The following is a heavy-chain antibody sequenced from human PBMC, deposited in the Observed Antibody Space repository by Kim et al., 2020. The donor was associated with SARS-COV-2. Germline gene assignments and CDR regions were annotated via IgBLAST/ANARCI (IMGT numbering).Heavy chain of an antibody. J-gene: IGHJ4*02. CDR3: ARVPSDGGNY. V-gene: IGHV3-33*01. CDR1: GFTFSNYG. CDR2: IWYDGSNK. Sequence: GGSLRLSCAASGFTFSNYGMHWVRPAPGKGLEWVAVIWYDGSNKYYADSVKGRFTISRDNSKNTLYLQMNSLRVEDTAVYYCARVPSDGGNYWGQGTLVTVSS. D-gene: IGHD2-15*01.